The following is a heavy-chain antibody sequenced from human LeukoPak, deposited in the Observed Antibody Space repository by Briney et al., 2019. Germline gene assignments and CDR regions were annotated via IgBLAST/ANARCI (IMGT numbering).Heavy chain of an antibody. CDR2: IDHSGNT. Sequence: SETLSLTCAVYSGSFSGYYWIWIRQPPGEGLEWIGEIDHSGNTNFNPSLQSRVTMSVDPSKNQFSLKLNSVTAADTAVYYCARDQGSGWGQGTLVTVSS. D-gene: IGHD2-15*01. V-gene: IGHV4-34*01. CDR3: ARDQGSG. CDR1: SGSFSGYY. J-gene: IGHJ4*02.